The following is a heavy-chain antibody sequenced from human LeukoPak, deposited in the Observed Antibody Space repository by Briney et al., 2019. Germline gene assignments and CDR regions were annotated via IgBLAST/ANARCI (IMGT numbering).Heavy chain of an antibody. D-gene: IGHD6-13*01. CDR1: GFTFSSYW. V-gene: IGHV3-7*01. J-gene: IGHJ4*02. Sequence: SGGSLRLSCAASGFTFSSYWMSWVRQAPGEGLEWLANINPDGGDKNYVDSVKGRFTISRDNAKNSVYLEINSLRAEDTAVYYCARPTRSSSPEYWGQGTLLTVSS. CDR2: INPDGGDK. CDR3: ARPTRSSSPEY.